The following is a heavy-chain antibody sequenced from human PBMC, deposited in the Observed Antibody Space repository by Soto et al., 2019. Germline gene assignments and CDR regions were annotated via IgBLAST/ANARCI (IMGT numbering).Heavy chain of an antibody. D-gene: IGHD1-1*01. CDR1: GGSFSGYY. J-gene: IGHJ6*03. CDR3: ARGRLERLFGYYYYMDV. V-gene: IGHV4-34*01. Sequence: SETLSLTCAVYGGSFSGYYWSWIRQPPGKGLEWIGEINHSGSTNYNPSLKSRVTISVDTSKNQFSLKLSSVTAADTAVYYCARGRLERLFGYYYYMDVWGKGTTVTVSS. CDR2: INHSGST.